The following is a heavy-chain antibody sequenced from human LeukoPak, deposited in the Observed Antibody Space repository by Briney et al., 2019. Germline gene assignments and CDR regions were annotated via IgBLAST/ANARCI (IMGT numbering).Heavy chain of an antibody. CDR2: VNGSGDTT. CDR1: GFTFSSYA. D-gene: IGHD3-10*01. Sequence: GGSLRLSCAASGFTFSSYAMSWVRQAPGKGLEWVSSVNGSGDTTYYADSVKGRFTISRDNSKNTLYLQMNSLRAEDTAVYYCAREGCSGSGSYYCNWFDPWGQGTLVTVSS. CDR3: AREGCSGSGSYYCNWFDP. J-gene: IGHJ5*02. V-gene: IGHV3-23*01.